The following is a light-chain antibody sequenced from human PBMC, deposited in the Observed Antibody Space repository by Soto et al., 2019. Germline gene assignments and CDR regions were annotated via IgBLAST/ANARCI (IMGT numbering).Light chain of an antibody. CDR2: GAS. J-gene: IGKJ5*01. CDR1: QSVSSSY. V-gene: IGKV3-20*01. Sequence: EIVLTQSPGTLSLSPGERATLSCRASQSVSSSYLGWYQQKPGQAPRLLIFGASNRATGIPDRFSGSGSGTDFTLTISRLEPEDFAVYYCQQYGSSPRTFAQGTRLEIK. CDR3: QQYGSSPRT.